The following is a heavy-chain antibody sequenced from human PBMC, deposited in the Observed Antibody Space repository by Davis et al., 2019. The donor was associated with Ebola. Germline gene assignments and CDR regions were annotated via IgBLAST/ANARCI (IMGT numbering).Heavy chain of an antibody. CDR1: GYSFTSYW. CDR2: IDPSDSYT. CDR3: AGTTYYYYGMDV. Sequence: GGSLRLSCKGSGYSFTSYWISWVRQMPGKGLEWMGRIDPSDSYTNYSPSFQGHVTISADKSISTAYLQWSSLKASDTAMYYCAGTTYYYYGMDVWGQGTTVTVSS. D-gene: IGHD1-14*01. V-gene: IGHV5-10-1*01. J-gene: IGHJ6*02.